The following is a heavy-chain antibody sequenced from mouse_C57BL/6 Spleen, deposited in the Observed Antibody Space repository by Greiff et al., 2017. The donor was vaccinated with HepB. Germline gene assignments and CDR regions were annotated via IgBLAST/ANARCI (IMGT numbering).Heavy chain of an antibody. D-gene: IGHD1-1*01. CDR2: INPNNGGT. CDR3: ARHYGSSYAFAY. J-gene: IGHJ3*01. CDR1: EDTVTDYY. V-gene: IGHV1-26*01. Sequence: EVQLQQSGPGRVKPGASVKISCKASEDTVTDYYMNWVKQSHGKSLEWIGDINPNNGGTSYNQKFKGKATLTVDKSSSTAYMELRSLTSEDSAVYYCARHYGSSYAFAYWGQGTLVTVSA.